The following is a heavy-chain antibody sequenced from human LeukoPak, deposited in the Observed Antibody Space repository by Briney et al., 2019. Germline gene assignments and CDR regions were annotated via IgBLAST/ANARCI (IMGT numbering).Heavy chain of an antibody. J-gene: IGHJ4*02. V-gene: IGHV3-64*01. CDR2: ISSNGGST. CDR3: ARTTGYSSGWYEY. Sequence: GSLRLSCAASGFTFSSYAMHWVRQAPGKGLEYVSAISSNGGSTYYANSVKGRFTISRDNSKNTLYLQMGSLRAEDMAVYYCARTTGYSSGWYEYWGQGTLVTVSS. D-gene: IGHD6-19*01. CDR1: GFTFSSYA.